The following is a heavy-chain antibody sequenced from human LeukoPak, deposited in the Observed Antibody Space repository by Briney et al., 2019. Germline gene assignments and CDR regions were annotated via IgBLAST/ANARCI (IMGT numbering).Heavy chain of an antibody. CDR2: INHSGST. CDR3: ARTPYYGSGSYSPRSYYYYGMDV. J-gene: IGHJ6*02. V-gene: IGHV4-34*01. Sequence: SETLSLTCAVCGGSFSGYYWSWIRQPPGKGLEWIGEINHSGSTNYNPSLKSRVTISVDTSKNQFSLKLSSVTAADTAVYYCARTPYYGSGSYSPRSYYYYGMDVWGQGTTVTVSS. CDR1: GGSFSGYY. D-gene: IGHD3-10*01.